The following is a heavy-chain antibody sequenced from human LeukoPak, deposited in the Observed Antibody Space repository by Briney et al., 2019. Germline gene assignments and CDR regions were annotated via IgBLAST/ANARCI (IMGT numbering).Heavy chain of an antibody. V-gene: IGHV4-39*07. CDR3: AREAGYSSSQFDY. CDR1: GGSISSSYSY. D-gene: IGHD6-6*01. Sequence: SETLSLTCTVSGGSISSSYSYWGWIRQPPGKGLEWIGNIYYSGSTYYSPSLTSRVTVSVDTSENQFSLKLASVTAADTAVYYCAREAGYSSSQFDYWGQGTLVTVSS. CDR2: IYYSGST. J-gene: IGHJ4*02.